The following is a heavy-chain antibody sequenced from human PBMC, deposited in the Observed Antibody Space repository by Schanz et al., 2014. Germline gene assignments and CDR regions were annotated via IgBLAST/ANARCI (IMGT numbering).Heavy chain of an antibody. CDR3: ARDGVDAAAGGNY. Sequence: QVQLVQSGAEAKKPGASVKVSCKASGYTFTSDSMHWVRQAPGQGLEWMGMINPSGGSTTYAQKYQGRVTMTRDTSTSTDYMELSSLRSEDAAVYYCARDGVDAAAGGNYWGQGTLVTVSS. V-gene: IGHV1-46*03. J-gene: IGHJ4*02. CDR1: GYTFTSDS. D-gene: IGHD6-13*01. CDR2: INPSGGST.